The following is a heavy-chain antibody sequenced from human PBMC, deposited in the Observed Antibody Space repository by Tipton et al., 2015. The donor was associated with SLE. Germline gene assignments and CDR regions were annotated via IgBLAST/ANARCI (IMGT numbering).Heavy chain of an antibody. D-gene: IGHD5-12*01. CDR1: GGSISSDY. J-gene: IGHJ1*01. CDR3: ATNGHGETYEFFTEYLRH. Sequence: GLVKPSETLSLTCTVSGGSISSDYWSWLRQPAGKGLEWIGRLDPSGGTNYNPSLKSRVTMSVDTSKKQFSLKLTSVTAADTAVYYCATNGHGETYEFFTEYLRHWGQGTLVTVSS. CDR2: LDPSGGT. V-gene: IGHV4-4*07.